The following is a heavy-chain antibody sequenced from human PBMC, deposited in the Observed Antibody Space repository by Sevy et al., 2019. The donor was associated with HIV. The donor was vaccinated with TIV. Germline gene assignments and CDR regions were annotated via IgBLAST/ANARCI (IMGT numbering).Heavy chain of an antibody. V-gene: IGHV4-39*01. CDR1: GGSISSSRHY. CDR3: AGHPLDNWFDL. CDR2: RFYSGGA. Sequence: SETPSLTCTVSGGSISSSRHYWGWIRQSPGKRLEWIGSRFYSGGAYYNPSLQSGVTMSVDTSNNQFSLNVNSVTAADTAVYYCAGHPLDNWFDLWGQGILVTVSS. J-gene: IGHJ5*02.